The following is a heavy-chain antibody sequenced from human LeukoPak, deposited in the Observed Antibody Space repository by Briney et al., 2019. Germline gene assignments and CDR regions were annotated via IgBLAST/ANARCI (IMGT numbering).Heavy chain of an antibody. CDR3: ASGRWVQLPIR. J-gene: IGHJ4*02. D-gene: IGHD5-18*01. Sequence: GGPLRLSCAASGFTFSDYYMSWIRQAPGKGLEWVSYISSSSSYTNYADSVKGRFTISRDNAKNSLYLQMNSLRAEDTAVYYCASGRWVQLPIRWGQGTLVTVSS. CDR2: ISSSSSYT. V-gene: IGHV3-11*03. CDR1: GFTFSDYY.